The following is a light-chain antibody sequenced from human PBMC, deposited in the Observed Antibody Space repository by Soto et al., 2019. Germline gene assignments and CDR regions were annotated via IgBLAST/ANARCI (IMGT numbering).Light chain of an antibody. J-gene: IGLJ1*01. CDR1: SSNIGAGYD. V-gene: IGLV1-40*01. CDR3: QSYDSSLSAPV. Sequence: QSVLTQPPSVSGAPGQRVTISCTGSSSNIGAGYDVHWYQQLPGTAPKLLIYGNSNRPSGVPDRFSGSKSGTSASLAITGLQAADEADYYCQSYDSSLSAPVFGTGTKVTVL. CDR2: GNS.